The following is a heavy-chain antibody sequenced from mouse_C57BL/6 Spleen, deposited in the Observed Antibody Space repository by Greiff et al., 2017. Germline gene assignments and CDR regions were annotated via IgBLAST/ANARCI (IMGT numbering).Heavy chain of an antibody. D-gene: IGHD2-3*01. CDR3: ARGDGYYPHAMDY. J-gene: IGHJ4*01. Sequence: QVQLQQSGAELVKPGASVKISCKASGYAFSSYWMNWVKQRPGKGLEWIGQIYPGDGDTNYNGKFKGKATLAADKSSSTAYMQLSSLTSEDSAVYFCARGDGYYPHAMDYWGQGTSVTVSS. CDR2: IYPGDGDT. V-gene: IGHV1-80*01. CDR1: GYAFSSYW.